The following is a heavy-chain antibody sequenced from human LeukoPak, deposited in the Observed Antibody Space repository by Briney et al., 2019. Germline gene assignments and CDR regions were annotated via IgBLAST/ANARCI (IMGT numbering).Heavy chain of an antibody. Sequence: SETLSLTCTVSGGSISNYYWSWIRQPPGKGLEWIGYTYYSGSTDYNPSLKSRVTISVDTSKNQFSLKLSSVTAADTAVYYCARPNCSGGSCYPYYFDYWGQGTLVTVSS. CDR2: TYYSGST. V-gene: IGHV4-59*08. D-gene: IGHD2-15*01. CDR3: ARPNCSGGSCYPYYFDY. CDR1: GGSISNYY. J-gene: IGHJ4*02.